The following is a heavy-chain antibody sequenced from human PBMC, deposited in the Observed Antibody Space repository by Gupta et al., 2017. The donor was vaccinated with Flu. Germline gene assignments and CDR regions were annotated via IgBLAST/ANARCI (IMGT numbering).Heavy chain of an antibody. V-gene: IGHV4-39*01. Sequence: QLQLQESGPGLVKPSETLSLTCTVSGGSISRRSYYWGWIRQPPGKGLEWIGSIYYSGSTYYNPSLKSRVTISVDTSKNQFSLKLSSVTAADTAVYYCATREYCSSTSCYRIDYWGQGTLVTVSS. CDR3: ATREYCSSTSCYRIDY. CDR1: GGSISRRSYY. D-gene: IGHD2-2*01. J-gene: IGHJ4*02. CDR2: IYYSGST.